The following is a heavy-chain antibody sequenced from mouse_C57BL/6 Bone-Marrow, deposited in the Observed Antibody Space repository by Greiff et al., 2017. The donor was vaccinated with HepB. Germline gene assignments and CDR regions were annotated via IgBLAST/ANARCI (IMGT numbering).Heavy chain of an antibody. CDR2: IDPSDSYT. Sequence: QVQLQQPGAELVMPGASVKLSCKASGYTFTSYWMHWVKQRPGQGLEWIGEIDPSDSYTNYNQKFKGKSTLTVDKSSSTAYMHLSSLTSEDSAVYYCASSFYYYGSSPWDYWGQGTTLTVSS. CDR3: ASSFYYYGSSPWDY. J-gene: IGHJ2*01. CDR1: GYTFTSYW. D-gene: IGHD1-1*01. V-gene: IGHV1-69*01.